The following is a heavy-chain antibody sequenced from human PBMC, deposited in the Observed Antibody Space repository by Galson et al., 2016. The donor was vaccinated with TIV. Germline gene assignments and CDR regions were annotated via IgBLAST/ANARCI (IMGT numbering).Heavy chain of an antibody. J-gene: IGHJ4*02. CDR2: INPKNGDT. CDR1: GYTFPDFY. D-gene: IGHD5-18*01. CDR3: ARDRAVGGYGLGYGGYLDY. V-gene: IGHV1-2*02. Sequence: SVKVSCKASGYTFPDFYLHWVRQAPGQGLEWMGWINPKNGDTNYAQKFQGRVTLTRDTSITTAFLDLKWLRPDDTAVYFCARDRAVGGYGLGYGGYLDYWGQGTLVTVSS.